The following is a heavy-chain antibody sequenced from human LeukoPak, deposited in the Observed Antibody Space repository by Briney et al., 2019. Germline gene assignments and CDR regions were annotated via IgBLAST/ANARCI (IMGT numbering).Heavy chain of an antibody. CDR3: ASPGEGGRLWDFDY. J-gene: IGHJ4*02. V-gene: IGHV3-7*01. Sequence: GGSLTLSCTASGFTFSSYWMSWVRQAPGKGLEWVANINQDGSEKYFVDSVKGRFTISRDNAENSLYLQMNSLRVEDTAVYYCASPGEGGRLWDFDYWGQGTLVTVSS. CDR1: GFTFSSYW. D-gene: IGHD2-21*01. CDR2: INQDGSEK.